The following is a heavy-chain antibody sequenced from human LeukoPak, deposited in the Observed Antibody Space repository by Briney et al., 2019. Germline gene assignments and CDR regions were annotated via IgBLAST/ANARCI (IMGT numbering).Heavy chain of an antibody. D-gene: IGHD3-10*01. CDR3: AKDLENYGSGSYYFDC. V-gene: IGHV3-23*01. J-gene: IGHJ4*02. CDR2: ISGGGGST. CDR1: GFTFSSYA. Sequence: PGGSLRLSCAASGFTFSSYAMSWVRQAPGKGLEWVSAISGGGGSTYYPDSAKGRFTISRDNSKNTLYLQMNSLRAEDTAVYYCAKDLENYGSGSYYFDCWGQGTLVTVSS.